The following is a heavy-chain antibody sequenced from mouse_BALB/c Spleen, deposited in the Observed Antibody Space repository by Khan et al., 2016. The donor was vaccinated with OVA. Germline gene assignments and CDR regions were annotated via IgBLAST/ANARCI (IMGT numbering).Heavy chain of an antibody. Sequence: VQLQQSGAELARPGASVKMSCKASGYTFTSYTMHWVKQRPGQGLEWIGYINPSSGYTNYNQKFKDKATLTADKSSSTAYMQLSSLTSEDSAVYYCASPVVESYYFDYWGQGTTLTVSS. J-gene: IGHJ2*01. V-gene: IGHV1-4*01. CDR2: INPSSGYT. CDR3: ASPVVESYYFDY. CDR1: GYTFTSYT. D-gene: IGHD1-1*01.